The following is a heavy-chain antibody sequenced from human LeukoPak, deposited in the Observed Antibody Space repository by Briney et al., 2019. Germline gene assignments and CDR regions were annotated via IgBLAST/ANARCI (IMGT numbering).Heavy chain of an antibody. CDR2: ISAYNGNT. Sequence: ASVKASCKASGYTFTSYGISWVRQAPGQGLEWMGWISAYNGNTNYAQKLQGRVTMTTDTSTSTAYMELRSLRSEDTAVYYCARDGVVVVPAAIGTYYFDYWGQGTLVTVSS. CDR1: GYTFTSYG. D-gene: IGHD2-2*01. V-gene: IGHV1-18*01. J-gene: IGHJ4*02. CDR3: ARDGVVVVPAAIGTYYFDY.